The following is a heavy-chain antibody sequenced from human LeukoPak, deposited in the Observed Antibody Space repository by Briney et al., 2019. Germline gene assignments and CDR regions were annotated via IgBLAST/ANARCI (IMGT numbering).Heavy chain of an antibody. CDR1: GGSISSYY. CDR3: ARAVKYYYDSSGYPKWFDP. D-gene: IGHD3-22*01. Sequence: TTSETLSLTCTVSGGSISSYYWSWIRQPPGKGLEWIGYIYYSGSTNYNPSLKSRVTISVDTSKNQFSLKLSSVTAADTAVYYCARAVKYYYDSSGYPKWFDPWGQGTLVTVSS. J-gene: IGHJ5*02. V-gene: IGHV4-59*01. CDR2: IYYSGST.